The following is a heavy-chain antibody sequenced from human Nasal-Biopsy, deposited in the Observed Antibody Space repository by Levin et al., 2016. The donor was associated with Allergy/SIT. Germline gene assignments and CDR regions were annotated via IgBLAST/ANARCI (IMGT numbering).Heavy chain of an antibody. J-gene: IGHJ4*02. Sequence: GESLKISCKDSGSNFSRYWIAWVRQMPGKGLECMGIIYPGDSDTRYSPSFQGQVTISVDKSVNTAYLQWSSLKASDSAIYYCARSGRRNVEMASIATHLDLWGQGTLVTVS. CDR2: IYPGDSDT. CDR1: GSNFSRYW. D-gene: IGHD5-24*01. V-gene: IGHV5-51*01. CDR3: ARSGRRNVEMASIATHLDL.